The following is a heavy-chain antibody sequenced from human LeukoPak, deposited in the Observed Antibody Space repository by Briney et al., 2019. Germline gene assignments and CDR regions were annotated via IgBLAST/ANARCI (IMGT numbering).Heavy chain of an antibody. D-gene: IGHD3-22*01. CDR3: AKYYYDSSGSRHFDY. J-gene: IGHJ4*02. Sequence: GGSLRLSCAASGFTFSSYAMHWVRQAPGTGLEWVSAISDSGGGTYYAASVRGRFTISRDNSKNTLHLQMNSLRAEDTAVYYCAKYYYDSSGSRHFDYWGQGTLVTVSS. CDR1: GFTFSSYA. V-gene: IGHV3-23*01. CDR2: ISDSGGGT.